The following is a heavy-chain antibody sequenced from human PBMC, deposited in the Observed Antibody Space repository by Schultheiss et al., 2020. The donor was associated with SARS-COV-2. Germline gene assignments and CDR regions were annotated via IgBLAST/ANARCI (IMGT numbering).Heavy chain of an antibody. D-gene: IGHD5-24*01. V-gene: IGHV3-23*01. J-gene: IGHJ4*02. Sequence: GGSLRLSCAASGFTFSSYAMSWVRQAPGKGLEWVSAISGSGGSTYYADSVKGRFTISRDNSKNTLYLQMNSLRADDTAVYYCARDRDGYNWFDYWGQGTLVTVSS. CDR1: GFTFSSYA. CDR3: ARDRDGYNWFDY. CDR2: ISGSGGST.